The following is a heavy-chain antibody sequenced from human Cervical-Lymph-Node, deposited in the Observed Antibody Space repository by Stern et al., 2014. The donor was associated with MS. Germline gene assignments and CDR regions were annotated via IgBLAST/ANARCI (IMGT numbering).Heavy chain of an antibody. Sequence: AQLVQSGGGVVQPGRSLRLSCAASGFTFSSYGMHWVRQAPGKGLEWVAVISYDGSNKYYADSVKGRFTISRDNSKNTLYLQMNSLRAEDTAVYYCAKDLSYGTNFMDYWGQGTLVTVSS. D-gene: IGHD5-18*01. CDR3: AKDLSYGTNFMDY. V-gene: IGHV3-30*18. J-gene: IGHJ4*02. CDR2: ISYDGSNK. CDR1: GFTFSSYG.